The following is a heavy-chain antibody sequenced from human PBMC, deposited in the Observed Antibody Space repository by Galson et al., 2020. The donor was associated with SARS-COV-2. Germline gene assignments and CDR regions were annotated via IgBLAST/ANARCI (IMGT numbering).Heavy chain of an antibody. CDR1: GFTFSSYA. Sequence: GESLKISCAASGFTFSSYAMHWVRQAPGKGLEYVSAISSNGGSTYYADSVKGRFTISRDNSNNTLYLQMGSLRAEDMALYYCARTTVTTRGFDYWGQGTLVTVSS. V-gene: IGHV3-64*02. CDR2: ISSNGGST. J-gene: IGHJ4*02. CDR3: ARTTVTTRGFDY. D-gene: IGHD4-17*01.